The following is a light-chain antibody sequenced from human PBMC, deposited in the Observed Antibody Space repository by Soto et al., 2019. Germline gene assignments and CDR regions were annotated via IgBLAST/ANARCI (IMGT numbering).Light chain of an antibody. V-gene: IGKV2-30*02. Sequence: DVVMTQSALSLPVTLGQAASISCRANQSLLHSDRIAYFRWVQQRPGRSPRRLIYKVSKRDSGGPAKISGNGSGTEFAPKISRVGAEDVGVYYCMQGTHWPITFGQGTRLEIK. CDR1: QSLLHSDRIAY. CDR3: MQGTHWPIT. CDR2: KVS. J-gene: IGKJ5*01.